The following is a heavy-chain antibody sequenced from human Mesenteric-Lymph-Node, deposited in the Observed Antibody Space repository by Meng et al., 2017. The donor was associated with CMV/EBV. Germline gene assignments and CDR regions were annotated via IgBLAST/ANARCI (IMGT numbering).Heavy chain of an antibody. D-gene: IGHD3-10*01. CDR2: INHSGST. V-gene: IGHV4-34*01. CDR3: ARDVYGSGSDAFDI. Sequence: SETLSLTCAVYGGSFSGYYWSWIRQPPGKGLEWIGEINHSGSTNYNPSLKSRVTISVDTSKNQFSLKLSSVTAADTAVYYCARDVYGSGSDAFDIWGQGTMVTVSS. CDR1: GGSFSGYY. J-gene: IGHJ3*02.